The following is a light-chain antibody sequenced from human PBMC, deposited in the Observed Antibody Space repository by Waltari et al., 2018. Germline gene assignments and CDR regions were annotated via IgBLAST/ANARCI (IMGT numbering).Light chain of an antibody. CDR3: QQFYTSPPT. CDR2: WAS. CDR1: QTILYNSNNKNY. J-gene: IGKJ1*01. V-gene: IGKV4-1*01. Sequence: VMTQSPDSLAVSLGERATINCKSSQTILYNSNNKNYLVWYQQKPGSPPKLLIYWASTREFWVPDRFNGSGYGTDFTLTISSLQAEDVALYYCQQFYTSPPTFGQGTKVEIK.